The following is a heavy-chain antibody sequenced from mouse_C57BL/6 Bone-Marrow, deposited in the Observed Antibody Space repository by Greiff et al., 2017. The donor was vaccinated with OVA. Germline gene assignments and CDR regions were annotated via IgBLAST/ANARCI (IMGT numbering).Heavy chain of an antibody. CDR3: ERRGATVVATGGYFDV. Sequence: EVQLVESEGGLVQPGSSMKLSCTASGFTFSDYYMAWVRQVPEKGLEWVANINYDGSSTYYLDSLKSRFIISRDNAKNILYLQMSSLKSEDTATYYCERRGATVVATGGYFDVWGTGTTVTVSS. J-gene: IGHJ1*03. D-gene: IGHD1-1*01. CDR2: INYDGSST. V-gene: IGHV5-16*01. CDR1: GFTFSDYY.